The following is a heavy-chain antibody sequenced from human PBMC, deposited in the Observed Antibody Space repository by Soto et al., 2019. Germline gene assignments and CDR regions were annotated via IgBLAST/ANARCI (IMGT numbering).Heavy chain of an antibody. CDR1: GFFISSGNY. CDR3: GRAGWYHAFDV. CDR2: IFHGGNT. D-gene: IGHD2-15*01. V-gene: IGHV4-38-2*01. J-gene: IGHJ3*01. Sequence: SETLSLTCAVSGFFISSGNYWGWIRKPPGKGLEWIGSIFHGGNTYYNPSLKSRVTISVDMSKNQFSLKLNSVTAADTAVYYRGRAGWYHAFDVWGKGTVATVSS.